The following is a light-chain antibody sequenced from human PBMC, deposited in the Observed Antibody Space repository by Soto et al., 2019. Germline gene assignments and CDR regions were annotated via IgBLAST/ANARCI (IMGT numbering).Light chain of an antibody. V-gene: IGLV2-14*03. CDR3: CSYRDPSTYV. J-gene: IGLJ1*01. Sequence: QSAPTQPASVSGSPGQSITISCTGTSSDVGGYNFVSWYQQHPGKAPKLIIYDVTHRPSGISNRFSGSKSGNTASLTISGLQAEDESDYYCCSYRDPSTYVFGTGTKVTVL. CDR1: SSDVGGYNF. CDR2: DVT.